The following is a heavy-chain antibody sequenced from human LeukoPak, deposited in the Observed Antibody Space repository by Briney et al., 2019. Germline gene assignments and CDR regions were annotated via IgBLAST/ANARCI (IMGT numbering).Heavy chain of an antibody. D-gene: IGHD3-3*01. CDR1: GFTVISNY. J-gene: IGHJ4*02. Sequence: GGSLRLSCAASGFTVISNYMSWVRQAPGKGLEWVSVIYSGGSTYYADSVKGRFTISRDNSKNTLYPQMNSLRAEDTAVYYCARVSIFGVGRQGAVFDYWGQGTLVTVSS. CDR2: IYSGGST. V-gene: IGHV3-66*01. CDR3: ARVSIFGVGRQGAVFDY.